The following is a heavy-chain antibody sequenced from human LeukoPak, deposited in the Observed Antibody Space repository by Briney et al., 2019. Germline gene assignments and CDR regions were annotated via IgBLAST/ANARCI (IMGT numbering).Heavy chain of an antibody. CDR1: GFTFRSYD. J-gene: IGHJ4*02. Sequence: PGGSLRLSCAAPGFTFRSYDMHWVRQAAGEGLEWVSAIGTAGDTYYPGSVKGRFTISRENAKNSLYLQMNSLSAGDTAVYYCARGGRGSSWFDNWGQGTLVTVSS. V-gene: IGHV3-13*01. CDR3: ARGGRGSSWFDN. D-gene: IGHD6-13*01. CDR2: IGTAGDT.